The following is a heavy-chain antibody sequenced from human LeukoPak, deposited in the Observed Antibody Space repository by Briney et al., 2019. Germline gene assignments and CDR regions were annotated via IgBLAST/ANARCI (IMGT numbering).Heavy chain of an antibody. D-gene: IGHD6-19*01. V-gene: IGHV1-3*01. Sequence: KFQGRVTITRDTSASTAYMELSSLRSDDTAVYYCARDGKIAVAGTDYYYGMDVWGQGTTVTVSS. CDR3: ARDGKIAVAGTDYYYGMDV. J-gene: IGHJ6*02.